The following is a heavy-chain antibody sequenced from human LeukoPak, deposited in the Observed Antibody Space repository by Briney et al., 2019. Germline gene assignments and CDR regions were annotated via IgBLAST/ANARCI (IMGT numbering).Heavy chain of an antibody. D-gene: IGHD3-16*02. CDR2: MYYSGNT. CDR1: GGSISSSNYY. Sequence: SETLSLTCTVSGGSISSSNYYWGWIRQPPGKGLEWIGSMYYSGNTDYSPSLKSRVTISVDTSKNQFSLKVNSVTAADTAVYYCARTLGWASSRYPFDGWGQGTLVAVSS. J-gene: IGHJ4*02. V-gene: IGHV4-39*01. CDR3: ARTLGWASSRYPFDG.